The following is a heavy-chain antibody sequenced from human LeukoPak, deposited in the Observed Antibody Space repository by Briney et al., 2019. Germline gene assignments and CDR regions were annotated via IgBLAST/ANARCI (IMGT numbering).Heavy chain of an antibody. CDR2: ISGSGGNT. CDR3: ARDVVGAHDY. Sequence: GGSLRLSCAASGFTFSSCAMSWVRQAPGKGLEWVSGISGSGGNTYYADSLKGRFTISRDNSKNTLYLQMNSLRVEDTAVYYCARDVVGAHDYWGQGTLVTVSS. J-gene: IGHJ4*02. CDR1: GFTFSSCA. D-gene: IGHD1-26*01. V-gene: IGHV3-23*01.